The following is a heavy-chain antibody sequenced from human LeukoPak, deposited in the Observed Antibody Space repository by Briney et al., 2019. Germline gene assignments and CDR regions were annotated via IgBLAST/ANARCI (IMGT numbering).Heavy chain of an antibody. CDR3: ARDVVAAVGSFDY. V-gene: IGHV4-61*02. D-gene: IGHD2-2*01. J-gene: IGHJ4*02. CDR2: IYTSGST. CDR1: GGSISSSSYY. Sequence: SETLSLTCTVSGGSISSSSYYWSWIRQPAGKGLEWIGRIYTSGSTNYSPSLKSRVTMSVDTSKNQFSLKLSSVTAADTAVYYCARDVVAAVGSFDYWGQGTQVTVSS.